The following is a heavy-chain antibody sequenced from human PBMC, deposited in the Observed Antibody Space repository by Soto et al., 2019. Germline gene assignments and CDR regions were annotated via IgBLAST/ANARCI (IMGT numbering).Heavy chain of an antibody. CDR2: INPAGGTT. CDR1: GYSFTSTY. J-gene: IGHJ4*02. D-gene: IGHD2-21*02. V-gene: IGHV1-46*01. CDR3: ALKVVTYYDN. Sequence: QVQLVQSGAEVKKPGASVRISCRASGYSFTSTYVHWVRQAPGQGPEWMGIINPAGGTTYYAQKFQGRLTITIDTSTDTVFMDLNDLTSDDTAVYFCALKVVTYYDNWGQGTLLTVSS.